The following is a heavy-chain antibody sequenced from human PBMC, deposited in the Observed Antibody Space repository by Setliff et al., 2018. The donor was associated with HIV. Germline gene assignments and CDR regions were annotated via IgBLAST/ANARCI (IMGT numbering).Heavy chain of an antibody. V-gene: IGHV3-73*01. CDR3: SRHGGSSWPSYYYYLDV. J-gene: IGHJ6*03. D-gene: IGHD6-13*01. CDR2: FDPQDGETVYAT. CDR1: GFTLSEVS. Sequence: KVSCKVSGFTLSEVSIHWVRQAPGKGLEWMAYFDPQDGETVYATAYAASVKGRFTISRDDSKNTAYLQMNSLKTEDTAVYYCSRHGGSSWPSYYYYLDVWGKGTTVTVSS.